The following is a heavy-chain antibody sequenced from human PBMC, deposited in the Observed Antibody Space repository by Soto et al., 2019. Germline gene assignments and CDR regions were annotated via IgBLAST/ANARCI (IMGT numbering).Heavy chain of an antibody. CDR1: GFTFSSYG. CDR3: ARDKGPYSSSSSLFDP. V-gene: IGHV3-33*01. CDR2: IWYDGSNK. J-gene: IGHJ5*02. D-gene: IGHD6-6*01. Sequence: QVQLVESGGGVVQPGRSLRLSCAASGFTFSSYGMHWVRQAPGKGLEWVAVIWYDGSNKYYADSVKGRFTISRDNSKNTLYLQMNGLRAEDTAVYYCARDKGPYSSSSSLFDPWGQGTLVTVSS.